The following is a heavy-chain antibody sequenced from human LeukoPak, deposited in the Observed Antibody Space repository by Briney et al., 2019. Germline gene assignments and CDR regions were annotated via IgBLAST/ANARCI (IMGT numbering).Heavy chain of an antibody. J-gene: IGHJ3*02. D-gene: IGHD4-17*01. Sequence: PSETLSLTCAVSGGSISSGGYSWSWIRQPPGKGLEWIGYIYHSGSTYYNPSLKSRVTTSVDRSKNQFSLKLSSVTAADTAVYYCARSSLHDYGELLDAFDIWGQGTMVTVSS. CDR1: GGSISSGGYS. CDR2: IYHSGST. CDR3: ARSSLHDYGELLDAFDI. V-gene: IGHV4-30-2*01.